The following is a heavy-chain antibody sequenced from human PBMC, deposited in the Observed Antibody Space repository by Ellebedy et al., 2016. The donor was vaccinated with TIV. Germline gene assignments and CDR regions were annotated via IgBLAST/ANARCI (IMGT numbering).Heavy chain of an antibody. V-gene: IGHV3-49*04. CDR2: IRSKAYGGTT. J-gene: IGHJ4*02. Sequence: GESLKIPCTASGFTFGDYAMSWVRQAPGKGLGWVGFIRSKAYGGTTEYAASVKGRFTISRDDSKSIDYLQMNSLKTEDTAVYYCTRDSEWFGDLPDYWGQGTLVTVSS. CDR1: GFTFGDYA. D-gene: IGHD3-10*01. CDR3: TRDSEWFGDLPDY.